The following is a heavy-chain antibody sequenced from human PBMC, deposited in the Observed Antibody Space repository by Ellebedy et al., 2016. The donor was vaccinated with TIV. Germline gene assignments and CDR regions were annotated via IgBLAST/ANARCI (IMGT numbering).Heavy chain of an antibody. CDR1: GFIFDNYA. CDR2: ISGSGRHT. CDR3: AKAIPAAAFYYFYGLDV. J-gene: IGHJ6*02. V-gene: IGHV3-23*01. D-gene: IGHD2-2*01. Sequence: GESLKISCATSGFIFDNYAVAWVRQAPGKGLEWVSGISGSGRHTYYTDSVKGRFTISRDDEPHTVHLQMTSLRADDTATYFCAKAIPAAAFYYFYGLDVWGQGTTVTVSS.